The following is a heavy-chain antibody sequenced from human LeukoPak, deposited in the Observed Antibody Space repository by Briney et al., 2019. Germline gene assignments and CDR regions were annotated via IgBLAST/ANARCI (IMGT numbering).Heavy chain of an antibody. CDR1: GLTFSSYV. Sequence: PGGSLRLSCAVSGLTFSSYVMSWVRQAPGKGLEWVSGISGSGGSTYYADSVKGRFTISRDNSKTTLYLQMNSLRAGDTAVYYCAKDRSPYSSSLYFDYRGQGTLVTVSS. J-gene: IGHJ4*02. CDR3: AKDRSPYSSSLYFDY. V-gene: IGHV3-23*01. D-gene: IGHD6-13*01. CDR2: ISGSGGST.